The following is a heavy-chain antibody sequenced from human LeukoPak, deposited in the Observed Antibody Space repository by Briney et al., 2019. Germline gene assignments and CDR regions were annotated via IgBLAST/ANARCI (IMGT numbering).Heavy chain of an antibody. Sequence: GGSLRLSCATSGLTFRTTWMHWVRQAPGKGLMWVSRMNGEGTTIDYADSVKGRFTVSRDYAKNTLFLQMNNLRTEDTALYFCATARNFRFDYWGQGTLVTVSS. CDR3: ATARNFRFDY. J-gene: IGHJ4*02. D-gene: IGHD1-7*01. V-gene: IGHV3-74*01. CDR1: GLTFRTTW. CDR2: MNGEGTTI.